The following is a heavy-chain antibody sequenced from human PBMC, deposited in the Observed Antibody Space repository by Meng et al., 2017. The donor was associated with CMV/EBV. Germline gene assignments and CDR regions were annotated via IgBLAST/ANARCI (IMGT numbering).Heavy chain of an antibody. CDR3: TRGYDFWSGYFSDHAFDI. D-gene: IGHD3-3*01. Sequence: GGSLRHSCTASGFTFGDYSMSWVRQAPGKGLEWVGFIRSKAYGGPTEYAASVKGRFSISRDDSKSIAYLQMNSLKTEDTAVYYCTRGYDFWSGYFSDHAFDIWGQGTMVTVSS. CDR2: IRSKAYGGPT. J-gene: IGHJ3*02. V-gene: IGHV3-49*04. CDR1: GFTFGDYS.